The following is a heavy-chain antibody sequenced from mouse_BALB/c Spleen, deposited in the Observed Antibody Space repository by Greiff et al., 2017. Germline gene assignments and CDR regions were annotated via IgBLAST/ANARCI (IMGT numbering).Heavy chain of an antibody. V-gene: IGHV7-3*02. Sequence: DVKLVESGGGLVQPGGSLRLSCATSGFTFTDYYMSWVRQPPGKALEWLGFIRNKANGYTTEYSASVKGRFTISRDNSQSILYLQMNTLRAEDSATYYCARASLLRPSWLAYWGQGTLVTVSA. CDR2: IRNKANGYTT. D-gene: IGHD1-2*01. CDR3: ARASLLRPSWLAY. CDR1: GFTFTDYY. J-gene: IGHJ3*01.